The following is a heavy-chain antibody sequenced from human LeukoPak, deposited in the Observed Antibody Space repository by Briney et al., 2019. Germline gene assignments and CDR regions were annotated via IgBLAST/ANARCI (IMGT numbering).Heavy chain of an antibody. J-gene: IGHJ4*02. Sequence: GGSLRLSCAASGFGFSSYAMSWVRQAPGKGLEWVSAISAGGGSTYYADSMKGRFTISRDNSKNTLYLQVNSLKAEDTAVYYCAKAEGSGNQPFDYRGQGILVTVSS. CDR1: GFGFSSYA. D-gene: IGHD3-10*01. CDR2: ISAGGGST. V-gene: IGHV3-23*01. CDR3: AKAEGSGNQPFDY.